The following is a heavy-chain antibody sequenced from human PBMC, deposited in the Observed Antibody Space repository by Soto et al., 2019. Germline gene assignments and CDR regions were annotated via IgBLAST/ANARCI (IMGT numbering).Heavy chain of an antibody. V-gene: IGHV3-33*01. J-gene: IGHJ4*02. D-gene: IGHD3-9*01. CDR3: XXXXXXLYXDXXTGYYNPGYYFDY. CDR2: IWYDGSNK. Sequence: SLRLSCAASGFTFSSYGMHWVRQAPGKGLEWVAVIWYDGSNKYYADSVKGRFTISRDNSKNTLYLQMNSLRAEDTAVYYXXXXXXXLYXDXXTGYYNPGYYFDYWGQGTLVTVSS. CDR1: GFTFSSYG.